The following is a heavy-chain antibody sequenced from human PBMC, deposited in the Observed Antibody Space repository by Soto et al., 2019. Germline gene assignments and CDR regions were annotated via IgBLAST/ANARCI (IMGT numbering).Heavy chain of an antibody. CDR3: AKGACGGACYSDY. D-gene: IGHD2-21*02. J-gene: IGHJ4*02. V-gene: IGHV3-9*01. CDR2: ISWNSGSI. CDR1: GFTFYDYA. Sequence: GGSLRLSCAASGFTFYDYAMHWFRQAPGKGLEWVSGISWNSGSIGYADSVKGRFTISRDNAKNSLYLQMNSLRAEDTALYYLAKGACGGACYSDYWGQGTLVTVAS.